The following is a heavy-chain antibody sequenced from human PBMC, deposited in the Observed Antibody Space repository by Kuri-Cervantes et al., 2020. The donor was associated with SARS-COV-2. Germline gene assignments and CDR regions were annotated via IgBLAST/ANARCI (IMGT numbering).Heavy chain of an antibody. CDR1: GGSISSYY. V-gene: IGHV4-39*01. CDR3: ARQHLGYYMDV. Sequence: SETLSLTCTVSGGSISSYYWGWIRQPPGKGLEWIGSIYYSGSTYYNPSLKSRVTISVDTSRNQFSLKVSSVTAADTAVYSCARQHLGYYMDVWGKGTTVTVSS. CDR2: IYYSGST. J-gene: IGHJ6*03.